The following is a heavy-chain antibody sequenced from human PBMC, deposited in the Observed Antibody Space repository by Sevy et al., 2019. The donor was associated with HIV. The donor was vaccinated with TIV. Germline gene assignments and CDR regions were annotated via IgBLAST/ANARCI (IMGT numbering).Heavy chain of an antibody. J-gene: IGHJ4*02. CDR2: ISSDGSNE. V-gene: IGHV3-30*03. D-gene: IGHD5-18*01. CDR1: GFTFSLYV. Sequence: GGSLRLSCAASGFTFSLYVIHWVRQAPGRGLEWVAVISSDGSNEYYADSVKGRFTISRDNSKNTLYLQMNSLRAEDTAVYYCVREGVGGYSYSLDCWGQGTLVTVSS. CDR3: VREGVGGYSYSLDC.